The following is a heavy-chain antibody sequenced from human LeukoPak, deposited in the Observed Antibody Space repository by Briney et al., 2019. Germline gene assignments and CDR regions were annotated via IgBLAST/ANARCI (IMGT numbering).Heavy chain of an antibody. J-gene: IGHJ4*02. CDR2: IYHSGST. CDR3: AREDSWSGYSVTRPLDY. Sequence: SETLSLTCTVSGYSISSGYYWGWIRQPPGKGLEWIGSIYHSGSTYYNPSLKSRVTISVDTSKNQFSLKLSSVTAADTAVYYCAREDSWSGYSVTRPLDYWGQGTLVTVSS. D-gene: IGHD3-3*01. V-gene: IGHV4-38-2*02. CDR1: GYSISSGYY.